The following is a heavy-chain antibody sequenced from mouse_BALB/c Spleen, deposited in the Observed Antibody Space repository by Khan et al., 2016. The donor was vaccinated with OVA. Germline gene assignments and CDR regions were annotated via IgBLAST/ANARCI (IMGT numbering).Heavy chain of an antibody. D-gene: IGHD2-14*01. J-gene: IGHJ4*01. Sequence: QVQLKESGPGLVAPSQSLSITCTVSGFSLSRYNIHWVRQPPGKGLEWLGMIWGGGGTDYNSTLKIRLSISKDNSKSQVFLKMNSLQTDDTAMYFCAGAYYRYGGNYAMDYWGQGTTVTVSS. CDR3: AGAYYRYGGNYAMDY. CDR2: IWGGGGT. CDR1: GFSLSRYN. V-gene: IGHV2-6-4*01.